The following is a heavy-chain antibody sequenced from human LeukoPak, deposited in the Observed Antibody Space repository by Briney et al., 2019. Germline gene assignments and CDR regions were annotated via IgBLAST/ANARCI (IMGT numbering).Heavy chain of an antibody. D-gene: IGHD1-26*01. Sequence: GGSLRLSCAASGFTFSSYWMHWVRQAPGKGLVWVSRISSDGSGTNYADSVKGRFTISRDNAKNTLYLQMNSLRTEDTAVYYCARSIVGAALDSWRQGTLVTVSS. V-gene: IGHV3-74*01. J-gene: IGHJ4*02. CDR1: GFTFSSYW. CDR2: ISSDGSGT. CDR3: ARSIVGAALDS.